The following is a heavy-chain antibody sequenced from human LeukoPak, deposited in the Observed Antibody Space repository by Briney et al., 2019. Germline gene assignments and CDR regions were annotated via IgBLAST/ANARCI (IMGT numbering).Heavy chain of an antibody. J-gene: IGHJ4*02. V-gene: IGHV3-48*03. CDR3: ARVGYYYDSSGRKDY. CDR1: GFSFSSYE. Sequence: PGGSLRLSCAASGFSFSSYEMNWVRQAPGKGLEWVSYISSSGSTIYYADSVKGRFTISRDNAKNSLYLQMNSLRDEDTAVYYCARVGYYYDSSGRKDYWGQGTLVTVSS. CDR2: ISSSGSTI. D-gene: IGHD3-22*01.